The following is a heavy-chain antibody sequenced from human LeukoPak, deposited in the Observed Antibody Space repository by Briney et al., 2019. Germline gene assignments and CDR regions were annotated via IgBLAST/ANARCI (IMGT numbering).Heavy chain of an antibody. V-gene: IGHV3-30*03. Sequence: GGSLRLSCAASGFTFSSYGMHWVRQAPGKGLEWVAVISYDGSNKYYADSVKGRFTISRDNSKNTLYLQMNSLRAEDTAVYYCAGHYYDSSGPFDYWGQGTLVTVSS. CDR1: GFTFSSYG. CDR2: ISYDGSNK. D-gene: IGHD3-22*01. J-gene: IGHJ4*02. CDR3: AGHYYDSSGPFDY.